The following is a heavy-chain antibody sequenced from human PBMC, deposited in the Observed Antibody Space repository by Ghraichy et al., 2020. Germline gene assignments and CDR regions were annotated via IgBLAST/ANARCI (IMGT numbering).Heavy chain of an antibody. J-gene: IGHJ2*01. CDR2: IYYSGST. D-gene: IGHD5-24*01. CDR1: GGSISSSSYY. CDR3: ARLSKEMATIKWYFDL. Sequence: LETLSLTCTVSGGSISSSSYYWGWIRQPPGKGLEWIGSIYYSGSTYYNPSLKSRVTISVDTSKNQFSLKLSSVTAADTAVYYCARLSKEMATIKWYFDLWGRGTLVTVSS. V-gene: IGHV4-39*01.